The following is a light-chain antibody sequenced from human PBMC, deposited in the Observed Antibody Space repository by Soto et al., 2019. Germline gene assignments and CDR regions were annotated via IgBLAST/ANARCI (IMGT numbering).Light chain of an antibody. CDR3: QQTYSIPPWT. V-gene: IGKV1-39*01. Sequence: DIQMTQSPSSLSASLVYIFTITCRSSQSINGNLNWYQQKLGKAPKLLIFGASSLQSGVPSRFSGSGSGADFTLTISSLQPEDFATYYCQQTYSIPPWTFGQGTKVDNK. J-gene: IGKJ1*01. CDR2: GAS. CDR1: QSINGN.